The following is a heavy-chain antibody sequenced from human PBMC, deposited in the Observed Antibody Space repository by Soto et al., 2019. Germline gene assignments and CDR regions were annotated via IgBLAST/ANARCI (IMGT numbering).Heavy chain of an antibody. Sequence: SETLSLTCAVYGGSFSGYYWSWIRQPPGKGLEWIGEINHSGSTNYNPSLKSRVTISVDTSKNQFSLKLSSVTAADTAVYYCARGHSGIVVVPAANYYYYGMDVWGQGTTVTVS. D-gene: IGHD2-2*01. CDR2: INHSGST. CDR3: ARGHSGIVVVPAANYYYYGMDV. J-gene: IGHJ6*02. CDR1: GGSFSGYY. V-gene: IGHV4-34*01.